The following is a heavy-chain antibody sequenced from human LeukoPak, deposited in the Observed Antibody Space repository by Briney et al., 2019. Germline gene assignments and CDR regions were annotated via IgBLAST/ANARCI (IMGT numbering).Heavy chain of an antibody. D-gene: IGHD6-13*01. J-gene: IGHJ6*04. CDR3: ARNGILGIAAAVDV. V-gene: IGHV3-21*01. Sequence: KSGGSLRLSCAASGFTFSSYSMNWVRQAPGKGLEWVSSISSSSSYIYYADSVKGRFTISRDNAKNSLYLQMNSLRAEDTAVYYCARNGILGIAAAVDVWGKGTTVTVSS. CDR2: ISSSSSYI. CDR1: GFTFSSYS.